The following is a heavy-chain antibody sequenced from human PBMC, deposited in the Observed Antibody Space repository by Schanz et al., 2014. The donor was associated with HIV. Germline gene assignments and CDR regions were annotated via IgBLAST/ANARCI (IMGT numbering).Heavy chain of an antibody. CDR1: GFTFSTYA. J-gene: IGHJ5*02. V-gene: IGHV3-23*04. D-gene: IGHD3-22*01. CDR3: AKDMRNYYEWGDWFDP. CDR2: ISGSGGST. Sequence: VHLVESGGGVVQPGTSLRLSCAASGFTFSTYAMNWVRQAPGKGLEWVSGISGSGGSTYYADSVKGRFTISRDNSKNTRYMQMNSLRVEDTAVYYDAKDMRNYYEWGDWFDPWGQGTLVTVSS.